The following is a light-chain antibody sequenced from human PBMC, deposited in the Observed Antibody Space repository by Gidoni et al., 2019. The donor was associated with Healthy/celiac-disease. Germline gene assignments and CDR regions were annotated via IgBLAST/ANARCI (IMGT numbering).Light chain of an antibody. Sequence: DFQMTHSPSSLSASVGDRITIPCLTSQSISSYLNWYQKKPGKAPKLLIYAASSLKSGVPSRFRGSGSGKDFTLTISSLQPEDFATYYCQQSYSTPYTFGQGTKLEIK. J-gene: IGKJ2*01. CDR1: QSISSY. CDR2: AAS. V-gene: IGKV1-39*01. CDR3: QQSYSTPYT.